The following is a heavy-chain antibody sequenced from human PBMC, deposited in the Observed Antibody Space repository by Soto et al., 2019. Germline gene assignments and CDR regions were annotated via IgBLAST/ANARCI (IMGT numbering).Heavy chain of an antibody. CDR3: ASALGYSSSWYVLDYYGMDV. CDR2: INHSGST. J-gene: IGHJ6*02. D-gene: IGHD6-13*01. V-gene: IGHV4-34*01. Sequence: SEILSLTCAVYGGSFRGYYWSWIRQPPGKGLEWIGEINHSGSTNYNPSLKSRVTISVDTSKNQFSLKLSSVTAADTAVYYCASALGYSSSWYVLDYYGMDVWGQGTTVTVSS. CDR1: GGSFRGYY.